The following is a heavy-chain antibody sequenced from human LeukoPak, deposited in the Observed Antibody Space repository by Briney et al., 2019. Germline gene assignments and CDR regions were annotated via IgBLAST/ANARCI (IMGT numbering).Heavy chain of an antibody. J-gene: IGHJ4*02. CDR1: GVPIADFA. CDR3: ARESGKFDY. CDR2: ISGDGVST. Sequence: PGGSLRLSCVASGVPIADFAMHWVRQAPGKGLEWVSLISGDGVSTFYADSVKGRFSISRDNSKNSLSLEMNSLRTEDTAMYYCARESGKFDYWGQGTLVAVSS. V-gene: IGHV3-43*02.